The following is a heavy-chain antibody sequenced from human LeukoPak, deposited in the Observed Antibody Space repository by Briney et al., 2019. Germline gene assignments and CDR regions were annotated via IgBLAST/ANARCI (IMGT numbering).Heavy chain of an antibody. J-gene: IGHJ5*02. V-gene: IGHV3-21*01. Sequence: GGSLRLSCAASGFTFSSYSMNWVRQAPGKGLEWVSSISSSSSYIYYADSVKGRFTISRDNAKNSLYLQMNSLRAEDTAVYYCARERGTIFGPNWFDPWGQGTLVTVSS. CDR1: GFTFSSYS. CDR3: ARERGTIFGPNWFDP. CDR2: ISSSSSYI. D-gene: IGHD3-3*01.